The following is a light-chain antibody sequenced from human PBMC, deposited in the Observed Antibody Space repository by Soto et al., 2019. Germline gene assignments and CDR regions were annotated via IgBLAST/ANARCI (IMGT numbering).Light chain of an antibody. CDR2: KNN. V-gene: IGLV1-47*01. CDR3: AAWDDSLSAWV. J-gene: IGLJ3*02. Sequence: QSVLTQPPSASGTPGQRVTISCSGGSYNVGKNLVYWYQQRPGTAPKLIILKNNQRPSGVPDRFSGSNSGSSASLAIGGLRSEDEADYFCAAWDDSLSAWVFGGGTKLTVL. CDR1: SYNVGKNL.